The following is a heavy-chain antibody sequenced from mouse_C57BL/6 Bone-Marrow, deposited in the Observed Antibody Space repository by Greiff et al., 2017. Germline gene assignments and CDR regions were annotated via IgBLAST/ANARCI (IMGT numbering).Heavy chain of an antibody. Sequence: VQLQQPGAELVMPGASVTLSCKASGYTFTSYWMHWVKQRPAQGLEWIGEIDPSDSYTNYNQKFKGKSTLTVDKSSSTAYMQLSSLTSEDSAVYYCARLIYYYGSKYFDVWGTGTTVTVSS. CDR3: ARLIYYYGSKYFDV. D-gene: IGHD1-1*01. CDR2: IDPSDSYT. CDR1: GYTFTSYW. V-gene: IGHV1-69*01. J-gene: IGHJ1*03.